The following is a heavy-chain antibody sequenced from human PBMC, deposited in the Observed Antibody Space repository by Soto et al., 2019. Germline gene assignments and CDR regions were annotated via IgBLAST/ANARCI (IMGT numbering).Heavy chain of an antibody. J-gene: IGHJ5*02. D-gene: IGHD3-10*01. CDR1: GGSISSYY. V-gene: IGHV4-59*08. CDR3: ASAYGSGSYYSWFDP. Sequence: SETLSLTCTVSGGSISSYYWNWIRQPPGKGLEWIGYIYYTGSTNYNPSLTSRVTISVDTSKNQFSLKLSSVTAADTAVYYCASAYGSGSYYSWFDPWGHGTLVTVSS. CDR2: IYYTGST.